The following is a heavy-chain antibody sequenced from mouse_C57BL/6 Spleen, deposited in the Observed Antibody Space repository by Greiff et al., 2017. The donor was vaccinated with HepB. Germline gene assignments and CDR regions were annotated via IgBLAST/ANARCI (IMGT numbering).Heavy chain of an antibody. D-gene: IGHD3-1*01. V-gene: IGHV1-55*01. Sequence: VQLQQPGAELVKPGASVKMSCKASGYTFTSYWITWVKQRPGQGLEWIGDIYPGSGSTKSNEKFKRKATLTVDTSSSTAYMQLIILTSEDSAVDDCAREGASAYVFAYWGQGTLVTVSA. CDR1: GYTFTSYW. J-gene: IGHJ3*01. CDR2: IYPGSGST. CDR3: AREGASAYVFAY.